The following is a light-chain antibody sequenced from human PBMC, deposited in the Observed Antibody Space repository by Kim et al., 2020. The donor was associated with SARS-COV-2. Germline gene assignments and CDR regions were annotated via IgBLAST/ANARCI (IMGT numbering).Light chain of an antibody. J-gene: IGLJ1*01. CDR1: RLRTYY. V-gene: IGLV3-19*01. Sequence: LGHTDRITCQEDRLRTYYARWYQQKPGQAPVLVIYDETNRPSGIPDRFSASSSGNTASLTITGAQAEDEAYYYCNSRDSSGNSYFFGTGTKVTVL. CDR3: NSRDSSGNSYF. CDR2: DET.